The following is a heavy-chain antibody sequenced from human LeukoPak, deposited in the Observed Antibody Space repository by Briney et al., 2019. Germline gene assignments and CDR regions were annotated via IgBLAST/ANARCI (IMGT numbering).Heavy chain of an antibody. D-gene: IGHD3-22*01. Sequence: NSGRSLRLSCAASGFTFTSYYMHWVRQAPGQGLEWMGIINPSGGSTSYAQKFQGRVTMTRDTSTSTVYMELSSLRSEDTAVYYCARWPGFYDSSGSPLNFFDYWGQGTLVTVSS. CDR2: INPSGGST. CDR1: GFTFTSYY. J-gene: IGHJ4*02. V-gene: IGHV1-46*01. CDR3: ARWPGFYDSSGSPLNFFDY.